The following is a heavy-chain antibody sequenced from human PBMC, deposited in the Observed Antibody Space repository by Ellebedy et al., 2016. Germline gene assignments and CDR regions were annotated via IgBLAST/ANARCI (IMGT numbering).Heavy chain of an antibody. D-gene: IGHD5-18*01. J-gene: IGHJ4*02. CDR2: IGTAGDT. CDR3: ARVRFRDTAVDY. Sequence: GESLKISCAASGFTFRSYDMHWVRQATGKGLEWVSAIGTAGDTYYPGSVKGRFTISRENAKNSLYLQMNSLRAEDTAVYYCARVRFRDTAVDYWGQGTLVTVSS. CDR1: GFTFRSYD. V-gene: IGHV3-13*01.